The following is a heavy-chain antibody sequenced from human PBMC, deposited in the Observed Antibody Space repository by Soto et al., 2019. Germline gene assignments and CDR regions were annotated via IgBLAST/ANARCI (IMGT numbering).Heavy chain of an antibody. J-gene: IGHJ6*02. CDR3: ARDRGYCGGGSCYSYGMDV. D-gene: IGHD2-15*01. CDR1: GFTSSSYS. V-gene: IGHV3-21*01. Sequence: PGGSLRLSCAASGFTSSSYSMNWVRQAPGKGLEWVSSISSSSSYIYYADSVKGRFTISRDNAKNSLYLQMNSLRAEDTAVYYCARDRGYCGGGSCYSYGMDVWGQGTTVTVSS. CDR2: ISSSSSYI.